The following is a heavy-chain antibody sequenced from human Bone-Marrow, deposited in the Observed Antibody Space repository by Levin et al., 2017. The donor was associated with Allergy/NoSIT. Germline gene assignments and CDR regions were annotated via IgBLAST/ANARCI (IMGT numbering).Heavy chain of an antibody. Sequence: TSQTLSLTCAVYGGSFSGYYWSWIRQPPGKGLEWIGEINHSGSTNYNPSLKSRVTISVDTSKNQFSLKLSSVTAADTAVYYCASKEHGSGSYSPPTMNYWGQGTLVTVSS. V-gene: IGHV4-34*01. CDR1: GGSFSGYY. CDR2: INHSGST. D-gene: IGHD3-10*01. J-gene: IGHJ4*02. CDR3: ASKEHGSGSYSPPTMNY.